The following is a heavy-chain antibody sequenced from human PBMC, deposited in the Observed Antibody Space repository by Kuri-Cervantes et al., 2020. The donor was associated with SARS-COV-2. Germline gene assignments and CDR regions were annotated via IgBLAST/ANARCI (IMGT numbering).Heavy chain of an antibody. D-gene: IGHD1-14*01. V-gene: IGHV3-21*01. Sequence: GESLKISCAASGFTFSSYSMNWVRQAPGKGLEWVSSISSSSSYIYYTDSVEGRVTIARDSAKNSLYLQMNSLRAEDTAVYYCAREFRTGLALDYWGQGTLVTVSS. CDR1: GFTFSSYS. CDR3: AREFRTGLALDY. J-gene: IGHJ4*02. CDR2: ISSSSSYI.